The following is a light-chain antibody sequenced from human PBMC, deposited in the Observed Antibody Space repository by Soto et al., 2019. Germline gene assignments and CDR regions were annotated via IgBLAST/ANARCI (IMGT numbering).Light chain of an antibody. Sequence: EIVMTQSPATLSVSPGERATLSCRASQSVSSNLAWYQQKPGQAPRLLIYGASTRATGIPARFSGSGSGTEFTLTISSLQSEDFAVYYCQQYNVEWTFGQGNKVEIK. CDR3: QQYNVEWT. V-gene: IGKV3-15*01. CDR1: QSVSSN. CDR2: GAS. J-gene: IGKJ1*01.